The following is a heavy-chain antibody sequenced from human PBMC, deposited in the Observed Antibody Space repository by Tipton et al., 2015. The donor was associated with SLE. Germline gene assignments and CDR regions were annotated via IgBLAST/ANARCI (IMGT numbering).Heavy chain of an antibody. Sequence: VQLVQSGGGLVQPGRSLRLSCAASGFTFDDYAMHWVRQAPGKGLEWVSGISWNSGRIGYVDSVKGRFTISRDNAKNSLYLQMNSLRAEDTALYYCAKKEPCSGGSCYGWFDSWGQGTLVTVSS. CDR2: ISWNSGRI. D-gene: IGHD2-15*01. CDR3: AKKEPCSGGSCYGWFDS. V-gene: IGHV3-9*01. J-gene: IGHJ5*01. CDR1: GFTFDDYA.